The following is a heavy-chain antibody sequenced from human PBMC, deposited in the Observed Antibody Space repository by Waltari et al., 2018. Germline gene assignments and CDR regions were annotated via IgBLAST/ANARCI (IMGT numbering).Heavy chain of an antibody. CDR3: VIRSRAADGKGYFDY. CDR2: ISGSGGNT. Sequence: EVQLLESGGGLVQPGGSLSLAGAASGCTFRRHAMSWVRQASGKGLDWVSLISGSGGNTYYADSVKGRFTISRDNSKNTLYLQMNSLRVDDTAVYYCVIRSRAADGKGYFDYWGQGTQVTVSS. CDR1: GCTFRRHA. D-gene: IGHD6-13*01. J-gene: IGHJ4*02. V-gene: IGHV3-23*01.